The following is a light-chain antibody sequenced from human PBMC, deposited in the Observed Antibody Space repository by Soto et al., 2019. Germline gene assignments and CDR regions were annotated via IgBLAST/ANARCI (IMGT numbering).Light chain of an antibody. V-gene: IGKV3-15*01. CDR2: GAS. Sequence: EIVMTQSPATLSVSPGERATLSCRASQSVSSNLAWYQQKPGQAPRLLIYGASTRATGIPARFSGSGSGTKFIFTICCLQSDVFAVYNSQKYNNCQWTSVQGTK. CDR3: QKYNNCQWT. J-gene: IGKJ1*01. CDR1: QSVSSN.